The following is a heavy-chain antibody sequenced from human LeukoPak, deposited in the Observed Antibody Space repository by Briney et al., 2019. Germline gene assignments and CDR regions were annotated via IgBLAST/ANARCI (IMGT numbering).Heavy chain of an antibody. D-gene: IGHD5-18*01. Sequence: GGSLRLSCAVSGFTFSSYAMSWVRQAPGKGLEWVAVISYDGGNKYYADSVKGRFTISRDNSKNTLFLQMNSLRTEDTAVYYCARVGYSYGDYYYYGMDVWGQGTTVTVSS. CDR2: ISYDGGNK. CDR3: ARVGYSYGDYYYYGMDV. CDR1: GFTFSSYA. V-gene: IGHV3-30*04. J-gene: IGHJ6*02.